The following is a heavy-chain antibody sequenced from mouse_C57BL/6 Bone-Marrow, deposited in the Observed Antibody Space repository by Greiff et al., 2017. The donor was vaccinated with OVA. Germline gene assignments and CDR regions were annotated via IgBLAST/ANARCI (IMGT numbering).Heavy chain of an antibody. J-gene: IGHJ2*01. Sequence: EVQLQQSGAELVRPGASVKLSCTASGFNIKDDYMHWVKQRPEQGLEWIGWIDPENGDTEYASQFQGKATITADTSSNTAYLQLSSLTSEDTAVYCCTSSYYGNDWGQGTTLTVSS. CDR1: GFNIKDDY. V-gene: IGHV14-4*01. CDR2: IDPENGDT. CDR3: TSSYYGND. D-gene: IGHD2-1*01.